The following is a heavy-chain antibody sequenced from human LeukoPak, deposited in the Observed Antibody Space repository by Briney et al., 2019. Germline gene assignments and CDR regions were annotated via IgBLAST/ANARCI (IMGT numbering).Heavy chain of an antibody. Sequence: NPGGSLRLSCAASGFAFSGYSMNWVRQAPGEGLEWVSSISSSSTYIYHADSMKGRFTISRDNAKNSLYLQMNSLRAEDTAVYYCARAPLISGYAFDIWGQGTMVTVSS. J-gene: IGHJ3*02. CDR1: GFAFSGYS. D-gene: IGHD1-20*01. V-gene: IGHV3-21*01. CDR2: ISSSSTYI. CDR3: ARAPLISGYAFDI.